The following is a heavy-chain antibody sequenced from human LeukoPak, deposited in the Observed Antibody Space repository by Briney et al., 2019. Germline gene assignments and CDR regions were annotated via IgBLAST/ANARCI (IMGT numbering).Heavy chain of an antibody. CDR2: INSDGSST. V-gene: IGHV3-74*01. D-gene: IGHD2-8*02. J-gene: IGHJ4*02. CDR1: GFTFSSYW. Sequence: PGGSLRLSCAASGFTFSSYWMHWVRQAPGKGLVWVSRINSDGSSTSYADSVKGRFTISRDDAKNTLYLQMNSLRAEDTAVYYCARDQIYCTGGYCYFDYWGQGTLVTVSS. CDR3: ARDQIYCTGGYCYFDY.